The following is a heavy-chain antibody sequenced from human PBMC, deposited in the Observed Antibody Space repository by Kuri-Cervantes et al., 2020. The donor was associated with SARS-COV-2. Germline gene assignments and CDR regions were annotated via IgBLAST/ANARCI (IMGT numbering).Heavy chain of an antibody. J-gene: IGHJ4*02. CDR2: ISSSSSYT. V-gene: IGHV3-11*06. CDR3: AKDLIGHPLFDY. CDR1: GFTFSDYY. Sequence: LSLTCAASGFTFSDYYMSWIRQAPGKGLEWVSYISSSSSYTNYADFVKGRFTISRDNAKNSLYLQMNSLRAEDTAVYYCAKDLIGHPLFDYWGQGTLVTVSS. D-gene: IGHD2-8*01.